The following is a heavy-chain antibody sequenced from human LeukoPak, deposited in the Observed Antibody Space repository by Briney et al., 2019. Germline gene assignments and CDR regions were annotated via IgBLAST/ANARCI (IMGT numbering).Heavy chain of an antibody. Sequence: GESLRIFCKGSGYTFTNNYISWVRQMPGKGLEWVGRINPSDSTTDYGPSFQGHVTISTDKSINTVYLQWGSLKASDTAMYYCARGHGWVDYWGQGALVTVSS. J-gene: IGHJ4*02. D-gene: IGHD6-19*01. CDR2: INPSDSTT. V-gene: IGHV5-10-1*01. CDR1: GYTFTNNY. CDR3: ARGHGWVDY.